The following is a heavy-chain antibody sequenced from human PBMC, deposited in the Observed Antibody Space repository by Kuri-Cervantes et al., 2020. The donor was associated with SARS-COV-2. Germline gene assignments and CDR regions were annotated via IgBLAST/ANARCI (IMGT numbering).Heavy chain of an antibody. CDR3: GSPAGGYKSGFDSLGS. V-gene: IGHV4-34*01. D-gene: IGHD5-18*01. CDR1: GVSFRGYY. J-gene: IGHJ4*02. Sequence: SATLSLTCTFSGVSFRGYYWSWIRQPPGKGLEWIGEIHGSGGATYNSSLKSRVTFSVDASKNQFSLRLTYVTAAGTAVYYCGSPAGGYKSGFDSLGSWGQGTLVTVSS. CDR2: IHGSGGA.